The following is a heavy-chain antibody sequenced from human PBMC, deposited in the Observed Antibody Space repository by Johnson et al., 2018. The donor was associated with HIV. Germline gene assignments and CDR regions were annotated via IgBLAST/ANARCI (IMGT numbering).Heavy chain of an antibody. Sequence: VQLVESGGGVVRPVRSLRLSCVASGFSFSAYAIHWVRQAPGQGLEWVAVIWYDGHFTYYGESVKGRFTISRDNSKNTVFLEMNSLTAEDTGLYYCVKDGAHSGSHHDAFDVWGRGTVVTVSS. CDR1: GFSFSAYA. CDR3: VKDGAHSGSHHDAFDV. D-gene: IGHD1-26*01. J-gene: IGHJ3*01. V-gene: IGHV3-33*06. CDR2: IWYDGHFT.